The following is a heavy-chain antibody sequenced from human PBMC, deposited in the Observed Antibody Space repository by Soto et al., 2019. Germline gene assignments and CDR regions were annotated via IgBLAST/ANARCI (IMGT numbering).Heavy chain of an antibody. J-gene: IGHJ3*01. CDR1: GYTFIHYD. CDR2: ISPSTGKT. D-gene: IGHD6-19*01. CDR3: ARDPTKWLTDAYDL. V-gene: IGHV1-18*01. Sequence: QVPLVQSGADVKNPGASVKLSCKASGYTFIHYDIGWVRQAPGQGPEWLGRISPSTGKTAYPQKFQDRVSMTTDKSTTPAYMELRSLRSDGTAVYFCARDPTKWLTDAYDLWGQGTRVTVSS.